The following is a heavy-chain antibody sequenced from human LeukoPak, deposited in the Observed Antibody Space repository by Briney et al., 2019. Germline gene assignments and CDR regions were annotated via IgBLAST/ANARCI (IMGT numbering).Heavy chain of an antibody. Sequence: SETLSLTCTVSGDSISSYYWSWIRQPPGKGLEWIGYIYYSGSTNYNPSLKSRVTMSLDTSKNHFSLKLSSVTAADTAVYYCARAAYYDSSGLSFDYWGQGTLVTVSS. CDR1: GDSISSYY. D-gene: IGHD3-22*01. CDR3: ARAAYYDSSGLSFDY. CDR2: IYYSGST. V-gene: IGHV4-59*01. J-gene: IGHJ4*02.